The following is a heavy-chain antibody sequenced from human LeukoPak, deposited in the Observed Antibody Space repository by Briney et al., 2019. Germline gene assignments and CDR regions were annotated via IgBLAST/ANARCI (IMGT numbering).Heavy chain of an antibody. V-gene: IGHV1-46*01. CDR2: INPSGGST. CDR3: ARDNGDFWSGSNR. J-gene: IGHJ4*02. D-gene: IGHD3-3*01. Sequence: ASVKLSCMASGYTFTIYYIHWVRHAPGQGLEWMGIINPSGGSTSYAQKFQGRVTMTRDTSTSTVYMELSSLRSEDTAVYYCARDNGDFWSGSNRWGQGTLVTVSS. CDR1: GYTFTIYY.